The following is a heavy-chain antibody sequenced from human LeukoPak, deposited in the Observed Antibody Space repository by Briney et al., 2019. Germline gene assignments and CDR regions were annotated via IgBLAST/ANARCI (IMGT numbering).Heavy chain of an antibody. V-gene: IGHV3-30*02. D-gene: IGHD3-22*01. CDR1: GFTFSSYG. Sequence: GGSLRLSCAASGFTFSSYGMHWVRQAPGKGLEWVAFIRFDGSNKYYADSVKGRFTISRDNSKNTLYLQMNSLRAEDTAVYYCAKGNYYDSSGYSYFDYWGQGTLVTGSS. CDR3: AKGNYYDSSGYSYFDY. CDR2: IRFDGSNK. J-gene: IGHJ4*02.